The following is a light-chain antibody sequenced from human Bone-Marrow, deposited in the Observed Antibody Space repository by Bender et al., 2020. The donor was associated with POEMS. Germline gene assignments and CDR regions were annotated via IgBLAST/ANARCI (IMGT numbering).Light chain of an antibody. V-gene: IGLV2-11*01. CDR2: DVS. J-gene: IGLJ1*01. Sequence: QSALTQPASVSGSPGQSTTISCTGTSSDVGRYNYVSWYQQDPGKAPKVMIYDVSKRPSGVPDRFSASKSGNTASLTISGLQAEDEADYYCCSYMGSYTYVFGTGTKVTVL. CDR3: CSYMGSYTYV. CDR1: SSDVGRYNY.